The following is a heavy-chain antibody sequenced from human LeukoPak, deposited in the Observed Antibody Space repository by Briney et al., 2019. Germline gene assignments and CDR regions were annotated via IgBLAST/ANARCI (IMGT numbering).Heavy chain of an antibody. J-gene: IGHJ4*02. D-gene: IGHD3-10*01. CDR2: INTDGGDT. Sequence: PGGSLRLSCAASGFTFGSYWMHWVRQAPGKGLVWVSRINTDGGDTIYADSVKGRFTISRDNAKNSLYLQMNSLRAEDTALYYCANSGDYYYGSGSYRFDYWGQGTLVTVSS. CDR1: GFTFGSYW. CDR3: ANSGDYYYGSGSYRFDY. V-gene: IGHV3-74*01.